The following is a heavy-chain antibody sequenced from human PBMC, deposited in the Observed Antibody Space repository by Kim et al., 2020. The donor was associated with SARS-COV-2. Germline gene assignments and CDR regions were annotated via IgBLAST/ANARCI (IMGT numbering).Heavy chain of an antibody. CDR3: ARSGYSSSSSLGY. J-gene: IGHJ4*02. CDR1: GGFISSYY. V-gene: IGHV4-59*08. Sequence: SETLSLTCTVSGGFISSYYWNWIRQPPGKGLEWIGYIYYSGSTNYNPSLKSRVTISVDTSKNQISLNLSSVTAADTAVCYCARSGYSSSSSLGYWGLGTLVTVSS. CDR2: IYYSGST. D-gene: IGHD6-6*01.